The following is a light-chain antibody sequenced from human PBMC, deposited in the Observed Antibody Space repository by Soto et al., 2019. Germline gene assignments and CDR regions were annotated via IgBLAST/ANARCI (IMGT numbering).Light chain of an antibody. CDR2: EVS. CDR1: SSDIGGYTY. CDR3: SSYANSNNYV. J-gene: IGLJ1*01. Sequence: QSALTQPPSASGSPGQSVTISCSGTSSDIGGYTYVSWYQHHPGKAPKLMIYEVSKRPSGVPDRFSGSKSGNTASLTVSGLQAEDEADYHCSSYANSNNYVFGTGTKVTVL. V-gene: IGLV2-8*01.